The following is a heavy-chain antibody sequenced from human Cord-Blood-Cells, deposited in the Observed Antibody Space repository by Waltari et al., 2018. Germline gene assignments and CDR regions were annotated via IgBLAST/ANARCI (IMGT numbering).Heavy chain of an antibody. J-gene: IGHJ6*03. Sequence: QLQLQESGPGLVQPSETLSLTCTVPVGSISSSSYYWGWICQPQGKGLEWIGSIYYSGSTYYNPSLKSRVTISVDTSKNQFSLKLISVTAADTAVYYCARHSTTEGYRYYYYYYMDVWGKGTTVTVSS. CDR1: VGSISSSSYY. CDR2: IYYSGST. CDR3: ARHSTTEGYRYYYYYYMDV. V-gene: IGHV4-39*01. D-gene: IGHD1-26*01.